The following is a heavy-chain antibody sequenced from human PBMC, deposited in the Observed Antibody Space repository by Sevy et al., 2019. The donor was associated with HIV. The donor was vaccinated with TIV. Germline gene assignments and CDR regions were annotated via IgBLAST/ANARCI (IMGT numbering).Heavy chain of an antibody. V-gene: IGHV3-73*01. J-gene: IGHJ4*02. CDR1: GLTFSGSA. CDR2: IRTNANSDET. CDR3: TSGRLRYYFDH. Sequence: GGSLRLSCTASGLTFSGSAIHWVRQASGKGLEWVARIRTNANSDETAYAASVKGRFTISRDDSKNTAFLQMNSLKTEDTAVYYCTSGRLRYYFDHWGQGTLVTVSS. D-gene: IGHD5-12*01.